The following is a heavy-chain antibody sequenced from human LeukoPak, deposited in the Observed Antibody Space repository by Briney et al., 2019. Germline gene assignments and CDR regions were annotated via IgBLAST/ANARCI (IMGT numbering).Heavy chain of an antibody. V-gene: IGHV1-2*02. J-gene: IGHJ4*02. CDR1: GYTFTGYY. D-gene: IGHD1-26*01. CDR3: ARGRIVGDTFFYFDY. CDR2: INPTSGGT. Sequence: AAVKVSCKTSGYTFTGYYIHWVRQAPGQGLEWMGWINPTSGGTNYAQKFQGRVTMTRDTSISTAYMHLSRLRSDDTAVYFCARGRIVGDTFFYFDYWGQGTLVTVSS.